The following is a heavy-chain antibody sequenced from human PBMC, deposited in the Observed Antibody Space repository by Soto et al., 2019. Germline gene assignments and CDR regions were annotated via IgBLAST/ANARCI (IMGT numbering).Heavy chain of an antibody. D-gene: IGHD3-22*01. V-gene: IGHV3-23*01. CDR3: ARELHDSSGSPMYYFAS. CDR1: GFIFRNYA. J-gene: IGHJ4*02. Sequence: PGGSLRLSCSASGFIFRNYAMSWVRQAPGKGLEWVSAISCSGGSRYYADSVKGRFTMSRDSSKSTLYLQMNSLRAEDTAIYYCARELHDSSGSPMYYFASWGQGT. CDR2: ISCSGGSR.